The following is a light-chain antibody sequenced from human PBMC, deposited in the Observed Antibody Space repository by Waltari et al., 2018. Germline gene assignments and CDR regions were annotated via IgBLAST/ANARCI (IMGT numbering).Light chain of an antibody. CDR1: QSVNSNY. CDR3: QQYDISPPLT. V-gene: IGKV3-20*01. CDR2: GGS. J-gene: IGKJ4*01. Sequence: VLTQSPVTLSLSPGERATLSCRASQSVNSNYLAWYPQKPGQSPSPLIYGGSRRATGVPDRFSGSGSGTDFTLTISRLEPEDFAVYYCQQYDISPPLTFGGGTKVEIK.